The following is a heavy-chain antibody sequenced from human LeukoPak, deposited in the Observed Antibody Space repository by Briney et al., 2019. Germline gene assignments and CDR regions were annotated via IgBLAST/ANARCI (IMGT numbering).Heavy chain of an antibody. CDR3: AKDMSSSWGRDAFDI. CDR2: ISWNSGSI. V-gene: IGHV3-9*01. J-gene: IGHJ3*02. D-gene: IGHD6-13*01. CDR1: GFTFDDYA. Sequence: GGSLRLSCAASGFTFDDYAMHWVRQAPGKGLEWVSGISWNSGSIGYADSVKGRFTISRDNAKNSLYLQMNSLRAEDTALYYCAKDMSSSWGRDAFDIWGQGTMVTVSS.